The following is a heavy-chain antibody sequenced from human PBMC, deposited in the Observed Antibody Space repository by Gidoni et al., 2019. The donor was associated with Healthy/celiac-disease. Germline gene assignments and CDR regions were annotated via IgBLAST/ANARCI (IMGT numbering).Heavy chain of an antibody. CDR3: ARRGGHYGDFTGWFDP. CDR1: GGSISSSSYY. V-gene: IGHV4-39*01. CDR2: IYYSGST. Sequence: QLQLQESGPGLVKPSETLSLTCTVSGGSISSSSYYWGWIRQPPGKGLEWIGSIYYSGSTYYNPSLKSLVTISVDTSKNQFSLKLSSVTAADTAVYYCARRGGHYGDFTGWFDPWGQGTLVTVSS. J-gene: IGHJ5*02. D-gene: IGHD4-17*01.